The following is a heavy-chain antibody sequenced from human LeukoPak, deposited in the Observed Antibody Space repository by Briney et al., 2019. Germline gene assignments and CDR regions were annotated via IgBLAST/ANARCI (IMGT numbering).Heavy chain of an antibody. D-gene: IGHD3-3*01. CDR1: GSSFSGYY. Sequence: SETLSLTCAVYGSSFSGYYWSWIRQPPGKGLEWIGEINHSGSTNYNPSLKSRVTISVDTSKNQFSLKLSSVTAADTAVYYCAREDRHGISGVVGFDPWGQGTLVTLSS. V-gene: IGHV4-34*01. CDR3: AREDRHGISGVVGFDP. J-gene: IGHJ5*02. CDR2: INHSGST.